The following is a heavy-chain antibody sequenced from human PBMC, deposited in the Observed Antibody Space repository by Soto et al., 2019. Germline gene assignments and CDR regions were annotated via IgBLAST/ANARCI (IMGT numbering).Heavy chain of an antibody. D-gene: IGHD6-19*01. CDR3: ARRGIAVGGSVDY. CDR1: GGSISSGGYY. Sequence: QLQLQESGPGLVKPSETLSLTCTVSGGSISSGGYYWGWIRQPPGRGLECIGYLHYSGSTYYNPSLKRRVPISVDTSKNQISLNLNSVTASDTAVYFCARRGIAVGGSVDYWGQGILVTVSS. J-gene: IGHJ4*02. V-gene: IGHV4-39*01. CDR2: LHYSGST.